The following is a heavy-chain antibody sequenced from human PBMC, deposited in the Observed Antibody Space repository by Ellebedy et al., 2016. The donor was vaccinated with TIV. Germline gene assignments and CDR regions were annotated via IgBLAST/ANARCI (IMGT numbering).Heavy chain of an antibody. V-gene: IGHV4-59*12. D-gene: IGHD3-9*01. CDR3: AGTWDDILTGYYTLDY. CDR1: GGSISSYY. CDR2: IYYSGST. J-gene: IGHJ4*02. Sequence: SETLSLXXTVSGGSISSYYWSWIRQPPGKGLEWIGYIYYSGSTNYNPSLKSRVTISVDTSKNQFSLKLSSVTAADTAVYYCAGTWDDILTGYYTLDYWGQGTLVTVSS.